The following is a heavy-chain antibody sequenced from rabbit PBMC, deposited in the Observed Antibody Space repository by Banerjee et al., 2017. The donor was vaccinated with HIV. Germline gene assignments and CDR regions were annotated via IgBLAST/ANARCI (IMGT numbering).Heavy chain of an antibody. Sequence: QEQLVESGGGLVKPGASLTLTCTASGFSFSSSYWLCWVRQAPGKGLEWIGYIDPIFGSTYYATWVDGRLPISSHNAQNTLYLQLNSLTAADTATYFCARGYNYDDSGNWDGFDPWGPGTLVTVS. CDR3: ARGYNYDDSGNWDGFDP. D-gene: IGHD2-1*01. CDR1: GFSFSSSYW. V-gene: IGHV1S45*01. J-gene: IGHJ2*01. CDR2: IDPIFGST.